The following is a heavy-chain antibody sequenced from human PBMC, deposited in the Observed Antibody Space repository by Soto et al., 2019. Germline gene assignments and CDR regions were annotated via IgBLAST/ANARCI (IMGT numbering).Heavy chain of an antibody. J-gene: IGHJ6*02. CDR1: GFIFMSYG. V-gene: IGHV3-33*01. D-gene: IGHD6-6*01. Sequence: QVQLVESGGGVVQPGRSLRLSCAASGFIFMSYGMHWVRQVPGKGLEWVAVIWFDGSNEYYSDSVKGRFTISRDNSKNTLYLQMNSLRAEDTAVYYCARGIAARFSYYYGMDVWGQGTTVTVPS. CDR3: ARGIAARFSYYYGMDV. CDR2: IWFDGSNE.